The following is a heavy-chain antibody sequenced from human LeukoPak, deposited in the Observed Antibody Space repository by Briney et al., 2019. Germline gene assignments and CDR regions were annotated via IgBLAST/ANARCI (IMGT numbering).Heavy chain of an antibody. V-gene: IGHV1-3*01. D-gene: IGHD3-10*01. CDR1: GYTFTNYA. J-gene: IGHJ4*02. Sequence: ASVKVSCKASGYTFTNYAVHWVRQAPGQRLEWMGWINAGNGNTEYSQNFQDRVTITRDTSATTAYMELSSLRSEDTAVYYCARGSDFYGSGSLMGSDYWGQGTLVTVSA. CDR3: ARGSDFYGSGSLMGSDY. CDR2: INAGNGNT.